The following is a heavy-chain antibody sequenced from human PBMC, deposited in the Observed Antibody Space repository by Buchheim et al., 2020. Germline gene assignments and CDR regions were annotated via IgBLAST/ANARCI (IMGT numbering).Heavy chain of an antibody. CDR2: IYHTGTT. D-gene: IGHD6-6*01. CDR1: GGSISSSKW. V-gene: IGHV4-4*02. CDR3: TDRVVDSSSSFWFDP. Sequence: QVQLQESGPGLVKPSGTLSLTCAVSGGSISSSKWWNWVRQPPGKGLEWIGEIYHTGTTNYNPSLKSRVTISVDASKNQFSLRLTPVTAADTAVYYCTDRVVDSSSSFWFDPWGQGTL. J-gene: IGHJ5*02.